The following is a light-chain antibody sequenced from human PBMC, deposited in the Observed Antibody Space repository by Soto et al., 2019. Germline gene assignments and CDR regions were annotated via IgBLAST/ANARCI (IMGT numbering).Light chain of an antibody. J-gene: IGKJ2*01. Sequence: DVQMTQSPSTLSASVGDRVTITCRASQSISSWLAWYQQRPGKTPKLRIYKASSLESGVSSRFSGSGSGTQFPLTISSLQPDDFATYCCQQYNSYSPNTFGQGTKLEIK. CDR2: KAS. V-gene: IGKV1-5*03. CDR1: QSISSW. CDR3: QQYNSYSPNT.